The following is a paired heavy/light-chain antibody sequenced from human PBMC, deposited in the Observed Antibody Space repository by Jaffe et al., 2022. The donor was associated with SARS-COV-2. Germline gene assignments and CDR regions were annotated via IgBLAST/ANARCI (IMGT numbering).Heavy chain of an antibody. V-gene: IGHV4-59*12. Sequence: QVQLQESGPGLVKPSETLSLICTVSGGSISTYYWSWIRQPPGQGLEWIGYVYYSGSTNYNPSLKSRVTISVDMSKNQFSLKLSSVTAADTAVYYCARAGSSGYVHYWGQGTLVTVSS. CDR1: GGSISTYY. D-gene: IGHD3-22*01. CDR2: VYYSGST. J-gene: IGHJ4*02. CDR3: ARAGSSGYVHY.
Light chain of an antibody. CDR1: QSISSY. CDR2: ITS. J-gene: IGKJ2*01. V-gene: IGKV1-39*01. CDR3: QQSYSTPYT. Sequence: DIQMTQSPSSLSASVGDRVTITCRAGQSISSYLNWYQQKPGKAPKLLIYITSTLQSGVPSRFSGSGSGTDFTLTISSLQPEDFATYYCQQSYSTPYTFGQGTKLEIK.